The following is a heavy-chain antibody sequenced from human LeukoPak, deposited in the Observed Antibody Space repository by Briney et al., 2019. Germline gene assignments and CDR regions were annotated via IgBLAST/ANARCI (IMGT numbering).Heavy chain of an antibody. D-gene: IGHD3-10*01. CDR3: ARQYYYGSGSYYIWFDP. CDR2: IIPIFGTA. Sequence: SVKVSCKASGGTFSSYAISWVRQAPGQGLEWMGGIIPIFGTANYAQKFQGRVTITADESTSTAYMELSSLRSEDTAVYYCARQYYYGSGSYYIWFDPWGQGTLVTVSS. V-gene: IGHV1-69*01. CDR1: GGTFSSYA. J-gene: IGHJ5*02.